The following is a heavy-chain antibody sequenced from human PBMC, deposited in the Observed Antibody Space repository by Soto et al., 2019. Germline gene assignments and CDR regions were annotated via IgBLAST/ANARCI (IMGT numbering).Heavy chain of an antibody. CDR1: GYSISSGYY. D-gene: IGHD2-2*02. Sequence: PSETLSLTCAVSGYSISSGYYWGWIRQPPGTGPVWIGTISHSGSTYYNPSLKGRVTISLDTSKNQFSLQLSSVTAADTAVYYCARDLVVLLPAALHGWFDPWGQGTLVTAPQ. CDR2: ISHSGST. J-gene: IGHJ5*02. V-gene: IGHV4-38-2*02. CDR3: ARDLVVLLPAALHGWFDP.